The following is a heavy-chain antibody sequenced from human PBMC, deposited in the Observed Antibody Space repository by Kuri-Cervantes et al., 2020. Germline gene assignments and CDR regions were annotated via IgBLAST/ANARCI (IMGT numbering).Heavy chain of an antibody. CDR1: GGSISSYY. J-gene: IGHJ4*02. D-gene: IGHD3-10*01. V-gene: IGHV4-59*08. CDR3: AKGDQRYYGSGI. CDR2: IYYSGST. Sequence: SETLSLTCTVSGGSISSYYWSWIRQPPGKGLEWIGYIYYSGSTNYNPSLKSRVTISVDTSKNQFSLKLSSVTAADTAVYYCAKGDQRYYGSGIWGQGTLVTVSS.